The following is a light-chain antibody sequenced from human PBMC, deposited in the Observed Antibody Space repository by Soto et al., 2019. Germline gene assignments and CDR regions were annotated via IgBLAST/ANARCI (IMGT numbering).Light chain of an antibody. Sequence: EIVLTQSPGTLSLSPGERGTLSCRASQTVTNDYVAWYQHKDGQAPRLLIYGASTRATGIPARFSGSGSGTEFTLTISSLQSEDFAVYYCQQYGSSGTFGQGTKVDIK. V-gene: IGKV3-20*01. CDR1: QTVTNDY. CDR3: QQYGSSGT. J-gene: IGKJ1*01. CDR2: GAS.